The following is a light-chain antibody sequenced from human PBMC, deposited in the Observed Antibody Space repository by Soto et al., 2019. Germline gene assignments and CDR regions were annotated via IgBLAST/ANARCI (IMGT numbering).Light chain of an antibody. CDR3: QQFHSYPRT. CDR2: TTS. J-gene: IGKJ1*01. Sequence: DIQMTQSPSSLSAFVEDRVTITCRASQSIGSHLNWYQQKPGKAPKLLIYTTSSLQSGVPSRFSGSGSGTEFTLTITSLQPEDFATYCCQQFHSYPRTFGQGTKVDIK. V-gene: IGKV1-17*01. CDR1: QSIGSH.